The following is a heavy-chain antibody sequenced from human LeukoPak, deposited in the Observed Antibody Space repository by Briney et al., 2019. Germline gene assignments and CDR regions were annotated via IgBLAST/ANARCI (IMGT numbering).Heavy chain of an antibody. CDR1: GYTFTSYD. CDR3: ARVPIPPYSSSWYQPFDY. D-gene: IGHD6-13*01. V-gene: IGHV1-18*01. J-gene: IGHJ4*02. Sequence: ASVKVSCKASGYTFTSYDISWVRQAPGQGLEWMGWISAYNGNTNYAQKLQGRVTITTNTSTSTAYMELRSLRSCVSDVYFCARVPIPPYSSSWYQPFDYWGQGTLVTVSS. CDR2: ISAYNGNT.